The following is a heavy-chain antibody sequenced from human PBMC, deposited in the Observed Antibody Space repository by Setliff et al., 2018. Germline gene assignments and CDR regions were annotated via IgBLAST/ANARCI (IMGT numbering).Heavy chain of an antibody. D-gene: IGHD6-6*01. CDR2: INHRGST. Sequence: ETLSLTCAAYGGTFSDYYWTWIRQTPGKELEWVGEINHRGSTNYNPSLKSRVTISVDTSRDQFSLKLISMTAADTAVYYCARGRNVAARLLDSWGQGTLVTV. J-gene: IGHJ4*02. CDR3: ARGRNVAARLLDS. V-gene: IGHV4-34*01. CDR1: GGTFSDYY.